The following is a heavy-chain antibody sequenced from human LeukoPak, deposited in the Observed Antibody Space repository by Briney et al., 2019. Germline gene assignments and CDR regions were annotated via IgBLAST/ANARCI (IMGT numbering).Heavy chain of an antibody. CDR1: GFTFSTYS. J-gene: IGHJ4*02. CDR2: ISNSSNTI. D-gene: IGHD3-3*01. V-gene: IGHV3-48*01. Sequence: GGSLRLSCAASGFTFSTYSMNWVRQAPGKGLEWISYISNSSNTIYYADSVKGRFTISRDNAKNSLYLQMNSLRAEDTAVYYCARAVVTIFGVVIPGIDYWGQGTLVTVSS. CDR3: ARAVVTIFGVVIPGIDY.